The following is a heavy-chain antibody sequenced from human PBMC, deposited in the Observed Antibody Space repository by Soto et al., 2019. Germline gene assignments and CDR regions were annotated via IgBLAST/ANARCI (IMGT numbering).Heavy chain of an antibody. V-gene: IGHV4-34*01. CDR2: INHSGST. CDR3: ARVSSSWSYYYYGMDV. D-gene: IGHD6-13*01. J-gene: IGHJ6*02. CDR1: GGSFSGYY. Sequence: SETLSLTCAVYGGSFSGYYWSWIRRPPGKGLEWIGEINHSGSTNYNPSLKSRVTISVDTSKNQFSLKLSSVTAADTAVYYCARVSSSWSYYYYGMDVWGQGTTVTVSS.